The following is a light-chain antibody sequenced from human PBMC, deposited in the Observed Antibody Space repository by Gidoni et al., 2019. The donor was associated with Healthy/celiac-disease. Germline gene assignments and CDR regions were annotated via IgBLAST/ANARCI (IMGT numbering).Light chain of an antibody. J-gene: IGKJ4*01. Sequence: DTVMTQSPLSLPVTPGEPASISCRSSQSPLHSNGYNYLDWYLQKPGQSQQLLIYLGPNRACGVPDRYSGSGSGPDFKLKISRVEDEDVGVYYCMQALQTPSFGGGTKVEIK. CDR2: LGP. V-gene: IGKV2-28*01. CDR1: QSPLHSNGYNY. CDR3: MQALQTPS.